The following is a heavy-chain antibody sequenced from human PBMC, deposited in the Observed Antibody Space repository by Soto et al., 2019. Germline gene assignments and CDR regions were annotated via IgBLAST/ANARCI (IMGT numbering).Heavy chain of an antibody. D-gene: IGHD3-3*01. CDR2: IDDTGST. Sequence: SETLSLTCTVSGDSISSSYWNWIRQAPGKGLEWIGYIDDTGSTNYNPSLKSRVTLSVDPSNNQYSLKLSSVTAADTAVYFCVRGVLEWLLRDSYYYYMDVWGKGTTVTVSS. CDR3: VRGVLEWLLRDSYYYYMDV. CDR1: GDSISSSY. V-gene: IGHV4-59*01. J-gene: IGHJ6*03.